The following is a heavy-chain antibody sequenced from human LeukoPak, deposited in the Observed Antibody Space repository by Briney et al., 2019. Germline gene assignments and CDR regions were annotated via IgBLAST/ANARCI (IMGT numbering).Heavy chain of an antibody. Sequence: GGSLRLSCAASGFTFTTYWMSWVRQAPGKGLEWVSDINGSGGSTYYADSVKGRFTISRDNSKNTLYLQMNSLRAEDTAVYYCAKRIQSAMATGYWGQGTLVTVSS. V-gene: IGHV3-23*01. CDR1: GFTFTTYW. J-gene: IGHJ4*02. D-gene: IGHD5-18*01. CDR3: AKRIQSAMATGY. CDR2: INGSGGST.